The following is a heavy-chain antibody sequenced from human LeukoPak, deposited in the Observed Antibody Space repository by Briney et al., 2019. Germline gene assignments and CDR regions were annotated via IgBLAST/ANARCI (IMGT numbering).Heavy chain of an antibody. J-gene: IGHJ4*02. V-gene: IGHV4-34*01. Sequence: KASETLSLTCAVYGGSFSGYYWSWIRQPPGKGLEWIGEINHSGSTNYNPSLKSRVTISVDTSKNQFSLKLSSVTAADTAVYYCASRGIVGATPGRYDFDYWGQGTLVTVSS. CDR2: INHSGST. D-gene: IGHD1-26*01. CDR3: ASRGIVGATPGRYDFDY. CDR1: GGSFSGYY.